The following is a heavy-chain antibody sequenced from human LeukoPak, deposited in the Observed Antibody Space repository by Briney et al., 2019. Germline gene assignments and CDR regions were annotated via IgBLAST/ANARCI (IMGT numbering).Heavy chain of an antibody. CDR2: MYYTGSS. J-gene: IGHJ4*02. CDR1: SGSISSSSYY. Sequence: SETLSLTCTVSSGSISSSSYYWSWVRQPPGKGLEWIASMYYTGSSYYNPSLKSRVTISLDTSKNQFSLKMTSVTPADTAVYFCTGERNGSPHYWGQGTQVTVSS. CDR3: TGERNGSPHY. V-gene: IGHV4-39*07. D-gene: IGHD5-24*01.